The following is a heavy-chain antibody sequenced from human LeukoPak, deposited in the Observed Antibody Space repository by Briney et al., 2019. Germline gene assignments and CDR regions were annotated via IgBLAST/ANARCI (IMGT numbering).Heavy chain of an antibody. J-gene: IGHJ4*02. CDR3: VKVTGGLDWLLPLGY. CDR1: GFTFSSYA. CDR2: ISSNGGST. Sequence: GGSLRLSCSASGFTFSSYASHWVRQAPGKRLEYVSGISSNGGSTYYADSVKGRFTISRDNSKNTLYLQMSSLRPEDTAVFYCVKVTGGLDWLLPLGYWGQGTLVTVSS. D-gene: IGHD3-9*01. V-gene: IGHV3-64D*06.